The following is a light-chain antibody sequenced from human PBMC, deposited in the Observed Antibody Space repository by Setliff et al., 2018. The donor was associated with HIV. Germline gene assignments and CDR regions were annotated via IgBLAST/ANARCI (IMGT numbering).Light chain of an antibody. Sequence: QSALTQPASVSGSPGQSITISCTATSSDVGAYNFVSWYQQLPGTTPKLLIYKNDQRPSGVPDRFSGSKSGTSASLAISGLRSEDEADYYCAAWDVSLSGRVFGGGTKVTVL. V-gene: IGLV1-47*01. CDR3: AAWDVSLSGRV. J-gene: IGLJ3*02. CDR2: KND. CDR1: SSDVGAYNF.